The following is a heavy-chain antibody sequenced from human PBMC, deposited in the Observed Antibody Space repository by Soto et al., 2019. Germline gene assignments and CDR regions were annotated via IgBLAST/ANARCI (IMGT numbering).Heavy chain of an antibody. CDR3: ARGGPIVVVPAAISREEYFQH. D-gene: IGHD2-2*01. Sequence: SETLSLTCADYGGSFSGYYWSWIRQPPGKGLEWIGEINHSGSTNYNPSLKSRVTISVDTSKNQFSLKLSSVTAADTAVYYCARGGPIVVVPAAISREEYFQHWGQGTLVTVSS. CDR2: INHSGST. CDR1: GGSFSGYY. V-gene: IGHV4-34*01. J-gene: IGHJ1*01.